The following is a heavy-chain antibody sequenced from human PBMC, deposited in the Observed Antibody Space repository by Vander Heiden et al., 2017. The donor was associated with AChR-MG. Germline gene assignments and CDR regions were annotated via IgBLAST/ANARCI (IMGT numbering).Heavy chain of an antibody. CDR2: ISYDGSNK. D-gene: IGHD6-19*01. Sequence: QVQLVESGGGVVQPGRSLRLSCAASGFTFSSYGMHWVRQAPGKGLEWVAVISYDGSNKYYADSVKGRFTISRDNSKNTLYLQMNSLRAEDTAVYYCAKDSLEIAVAGTPPDYWGQGTLVTVSS. V-gene: IGHV3-30*18. J-gene: IGHJ4*02. CDR1: GFTFSSYG. CDR3: AKDSLEIAVAGTPPDY.